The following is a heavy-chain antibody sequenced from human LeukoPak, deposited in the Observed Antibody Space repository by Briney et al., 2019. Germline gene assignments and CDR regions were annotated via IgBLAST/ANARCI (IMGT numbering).Heavy chain of an antibody. V-gene: IGHV1-46*01. J-gene: IGHJ5*01. CDR3: AREGPLIQLWFDY. Sequence: ASVKVSCKASGYTFTSYYMHWVRQAPGQGLEWMGIINPSGGSTSYAQKFQGRVTMTRDTSPSTVYMELSSLRSEDTPVYYCAREGPLIQLWFDYWGQGTLVTVSS. CDR1: GYTFTSYY. D-gene: IGHD5-18*01. CDR2: INPSGGST.